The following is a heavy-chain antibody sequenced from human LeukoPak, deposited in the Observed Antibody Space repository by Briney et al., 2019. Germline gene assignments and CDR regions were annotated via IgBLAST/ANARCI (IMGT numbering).Heavy chain of an antibody. CDR3: ARAGVYGSGSNTYYYGMDV. Sequence: PSETLSLTCAVYGGSFSGYYWSWIRQPPGKGLEWIGEINHSGSTNYNPSLKSRVTISVDTSKNQFSLKLSSVTAADTAVYYCARAGVYGSGSNTYYYGMDVWGKGTTVTVSS. J-gene: IGHJ6*04. V-gene: IGHV4-34*01. CDR1: GGSFSGYY. D-gene: IGHD3-10*01. CDR2: INHSGST.